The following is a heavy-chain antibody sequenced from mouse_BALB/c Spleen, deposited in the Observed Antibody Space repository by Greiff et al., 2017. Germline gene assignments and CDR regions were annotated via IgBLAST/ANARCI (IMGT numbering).Heavy chain of an antibody. CDR3: TRFYGNYGYYAMDY. CDR2: IYPGSGST. D-gene: IGHD2-1*01. J-gene: IGHJ4*01. V-gene: IGHV1-55*01. Sequence: QVQLKESGAELVRPGSSVKISCKASGYAFTSYWMHWVKQRPGQGLEWIGNIYPGSGSTNYDEKFKSKATLTVDTSSSTAYMQLSSLTSEDSAVYYCTRFYGNYGYYAMDYWGQGTSVTVSS. CDR1: GYAFTSYW.